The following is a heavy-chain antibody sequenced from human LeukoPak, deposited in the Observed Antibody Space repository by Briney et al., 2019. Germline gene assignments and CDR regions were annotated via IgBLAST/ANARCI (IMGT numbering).Heavy chain of an antibody. D-gene: IGHD6-13*01. J-gene: IGHJ6*03. V-gene: IGHV1-24*01. CDR2: FDPEDGET. CDR3: AVGGIAAAGLYYYYMDV. CDR1: GYTLTELS. Sequence: ASVEVSCKVSGYTLTELSMHWVRQAPGKGLEWMGGFDPEDGETIYAQKFQGRVTMTEDTSTDTAYMELSSLRSEDTAVYYCAVGGIAAAGLYYYYMDVWGKGTTVTVSS.